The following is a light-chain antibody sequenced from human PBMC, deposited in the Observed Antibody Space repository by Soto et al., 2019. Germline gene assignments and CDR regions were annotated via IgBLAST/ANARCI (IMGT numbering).Light chain of an antibody. CDR3: QQSGRSPRT. V-gene: IGKV3-20*01. Sequence: VVLIQYPDTLSLPAWDRADVLCGASQSISSYLAWYQQKPGQAPRLLIYDASSRATGIPDRFSSSGSGTDFTLTISRLEPEDFAVYYCQQSGRSPRTFGQGTKVDI. CDR2: DAS. J-gene: IGKJ1*01. CDR1: QSISSY.